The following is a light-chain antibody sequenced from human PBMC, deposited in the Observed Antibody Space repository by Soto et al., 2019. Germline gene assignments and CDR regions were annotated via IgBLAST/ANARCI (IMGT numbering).Light chain of an antibody. CDR3: QHYDTYSAT. Sequence: DIQMTQSPSTLSASVGDRVTLTCRASQTITDRLAWYQQKPGKAPKLLLYDASTLETGVPSRFSGSGSGTDFTLTISSLQPDDFATYYCQHYDTYSATFGQGTKVDIK. CDR2: DAS. V-gene: IGKV1-5*01. CDR1: QTITDR. J-gene: IGKJ1*01.